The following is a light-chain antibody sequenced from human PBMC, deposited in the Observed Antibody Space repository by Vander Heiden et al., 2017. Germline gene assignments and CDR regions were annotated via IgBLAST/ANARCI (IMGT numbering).Light chain of an antibody. CDR3: QQYYSRFRP. Sequence: DIVMTQSPDSLAVSLGERATINCKSSQSVLSSSNNKNYLAWYQQKPGQPPKLLIYWASTRESGVPDRFSGSGSGTDFTLTISSLQAEDVAVYYCQQYYSRFRPFGQGTKVEFK. V-gene: IGKV4-1*01. CDR2: WAS. CDR1: QSVLSSSNNKNY. J-gene: IGKJ1*01.